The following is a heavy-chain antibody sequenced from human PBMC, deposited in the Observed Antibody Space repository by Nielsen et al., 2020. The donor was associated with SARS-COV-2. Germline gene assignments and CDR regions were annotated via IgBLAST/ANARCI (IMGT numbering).Heavy chain of an antibody. CDR3: ARANSGSYLYYFDY. J-gene: IGHJ4*02. CDR2: ISYDGSNK. D-gene: IGHD1-26*01. Sequence: GESLKISCAASGFTVSNNYMSWVRQAPGKGLEWVAVISYDGSNKYYADSVKGRFTISRDNSKNTLYLQMNSLRAEDTAVYYCARANSGSYLYYFDYWGQGTLVTVSS. V-gene: IGHV3-30-3*01. CDR1: GFTVSNNY.